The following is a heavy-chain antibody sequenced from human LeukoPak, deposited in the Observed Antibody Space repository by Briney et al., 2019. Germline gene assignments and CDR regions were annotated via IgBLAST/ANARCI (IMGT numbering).Heavy chain of an antibody. CDR1: GFTFSSYS. D-gene: IGHD3-16*01. CDR2: ISSSSYYI. J-gene: IGHJ4*02. V-gene: IGHV3-21*06. CDR3: ARDYDYAFDY. Sequence: GGSLRLSCAASGFTFSSYSMNWVRQAPGKGLEWVSSISSSSYYIYYADSVKGRFTISRDNAKNSLYLQMNSLRAADTAVYYCARDYDYAFDYWGQGTLVTVSS.